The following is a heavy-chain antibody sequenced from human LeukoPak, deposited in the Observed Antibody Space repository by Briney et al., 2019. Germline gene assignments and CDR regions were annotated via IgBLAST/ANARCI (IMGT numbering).Heavy chain of an antibody. J-gene: IGHJ6*02. V-gene: IGHV3-53*01. CDR1: GFTVSSNY. D-gene: IGHD3-22*01. CDR3: ARAPYSSGYFRGMDV. Sequence: PGGSLRLSCAASGFTVSSNYMSWVRQAPGKGLEWVSVIYSGGSTYYADSVKGRFTISRDSSKNTVYLQMNSLRAEDTAVYYCARAPYSSGYFRGMDVWGQGTTVTVSS. CDR2: IYSGGST.